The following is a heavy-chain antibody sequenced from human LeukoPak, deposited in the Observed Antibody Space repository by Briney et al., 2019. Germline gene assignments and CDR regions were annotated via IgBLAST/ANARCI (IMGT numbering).Heavy chain of an antibody. CDR3: ARVSGDYGSYYYYYMDV. D-gene: IGHD4-17*01. J-gene: IGHJ6*03. CDR1: GGSFSGYY. V-gene: IGHV4-34*01. CDR2: INHSGST. Sequence: KSSETLSLTCAVYGGSFSGYYWSWIRQPPGKGLEWIGEINHSGSTNYNPSLKSRVTISVDTSKNQFSLKLSSVTAADTAVYYCARVSGDYGSYYYYYMDVWGKGTTVSVSS.